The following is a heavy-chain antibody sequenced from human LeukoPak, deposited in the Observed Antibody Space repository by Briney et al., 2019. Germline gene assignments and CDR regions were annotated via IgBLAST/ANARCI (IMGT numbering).Heavy chain of an antibody. D-gene: IGHD4-17*01. J-gene: IGHJ4*02. CDR3: ARDSTVTTDTPALDFDY. V-gene: IGHV4-59*01. CDR2: IDHTGIT. Sequence: PSETLSLTCTVSDDSITIYYWSWIRQPPGKGLEWIGYIDHTGITNYNPSLNSRVTISRDTSKNHFSLELSSATAADTAVYYCARDSTVTTDTPALDFDYWGQGTLVTVSS. CDR1: DDSITIYY.